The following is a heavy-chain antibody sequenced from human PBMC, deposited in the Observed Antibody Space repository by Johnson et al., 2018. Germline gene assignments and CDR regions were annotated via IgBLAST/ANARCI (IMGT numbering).Heavy chain of an antibody. D-gene: IGHD2-2*01. Sequence: QVQLVQSGGGLVKPGGSLRLSCAASGFTFSDYYMSWIRQAPGKGLEWVSYISSSGSTIYYADSVKGRFTISRDNAKDSLYLQMNSLIAEDPAVYYCARPHVSSTCCYSRGDAFDSWGRGTMVTVSS. J-gene: IGHJ3*02. CDR2: ISSSGSTI. CDR1: GFTFSDYY. V-gene: IGHV3-11*01. CDR3: ARPHVSSTCCYSRGDAFDS.